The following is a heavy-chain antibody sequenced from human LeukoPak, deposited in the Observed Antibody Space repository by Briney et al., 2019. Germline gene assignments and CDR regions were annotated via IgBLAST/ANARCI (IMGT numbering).Heavy chain of an antibody. Sequence: GASVKVSCKASGYTFTSYDINWVRQATGQGLEWMGWMNPNSGNTGYAQKFQGRVTMTSHTSISTAYMELSSLRSEDTAVYYCARRVSMITFGGVIVNSYGMDVWGHGTTVTVSS. J-gene: IGHJ6*02. CDR2: MNPNSGNT. CDR1: GYTFTSYD. D-gene: IGHD3-16*02. V-gene: IGHV1-8*01. CDR3: ARRVSMITFGGVIVNSYGMDV.